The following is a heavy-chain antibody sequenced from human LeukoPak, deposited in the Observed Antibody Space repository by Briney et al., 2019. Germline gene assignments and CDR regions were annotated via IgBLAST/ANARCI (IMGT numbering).Heavy chain of an antibody. CDR2: IYPDDSNT. CDR3: ARHMIGSVIPIDD. D-gene: IGHD3-22*01. CDR1: GYSFTNYW. Sequence: GESLKISCKGSGYSFTNYWIGWVRQLPGEGLEWMGIIYPDDSNTIYSPSFQGQVTISADKSISTAYLQWSSLKASDTAVYYCARHMIGSVIPIDDWGQGTLVTVSS. V-gene: IGHV5-51*01. J-gene: IGHJ4*02.